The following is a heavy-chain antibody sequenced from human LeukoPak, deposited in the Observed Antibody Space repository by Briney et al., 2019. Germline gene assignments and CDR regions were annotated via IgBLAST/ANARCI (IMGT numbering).Heavy chain of an antibody. D-gene: IGHD2-21*02. CDR1: GLTFSKNN. CDR2: ISSSSGDK. CDR3: ARVTGGGDKRGGYFDY. J-gene: IGHJ4*02. V-gene: IGHV3-48*01. Sequence: GGSLRLSCAASGLTFSKNNMNWVRQAPGKGLEWVSYISSSSGDKYYADSVKGRFTISRDNAKNSLYLQMNSLRAEDTAVYYCARVTGGGDKRGGYFDYWGQGTLVTVSS.